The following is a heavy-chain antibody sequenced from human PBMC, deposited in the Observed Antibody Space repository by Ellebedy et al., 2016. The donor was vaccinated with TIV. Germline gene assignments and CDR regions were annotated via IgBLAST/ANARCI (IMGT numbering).Heavy chain of an antibody. CDR1: GYTFTSYD. Sequence: ASVKVSCKASGYTFTSYDINWVRQATGQGLEWMGWMNPNSGNTGYAQKFQGRVTMTRNTSISTAYMELSSLRSEDTAVYYCARDPDYYDSSGSPRGWFDPWGQGTLVTVSS. D-gene: IGHD3-22*01. CDR2: MNPNSGNT. V-gene: IGHV1-8*01. J-gene: IGHJ5*02. CDR3: ARDPDYYDSSGSPRGWFDP.